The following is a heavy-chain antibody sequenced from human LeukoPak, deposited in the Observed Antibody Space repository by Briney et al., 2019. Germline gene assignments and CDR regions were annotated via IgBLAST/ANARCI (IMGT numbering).Heavy chain of an antibody. J-gene: IGHJ5*02. Sequence: SLKVSCKASGGTFSSYAISSVRQAPGQRLEWMGRIIPIFGIANYAQKFQGRVTITADKSTSTAYMELSSLRSEDTAVYYCARGEIVVVPAAYGWFDPWGQGTLVTVSS. CDR1: GGTFSSYA. CDR2: IIPIFGIA. V-gene: IGHV1-69*04. D-gene: IGHD2-2*01. CDR3: ARGEIVVVPAAYGWFDP.